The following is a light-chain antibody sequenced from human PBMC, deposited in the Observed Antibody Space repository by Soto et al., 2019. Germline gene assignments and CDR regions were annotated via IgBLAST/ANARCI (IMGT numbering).Light chain of an antibody. J-gene: IGLJ1*01. Sequence: QSVLTQPPSGSAAPGQRITISCSGSGSNIGGFSVSWYQQLPGTAPKLLIYDNDKRPSGIPDRFSGSKSGTSATLAITTLQTGDEAHYFCGAWDNTQSWVFGPGTKLTVL. CDR3: GAWDNTQSWV. CDR1: GSNIGGFS. V-gene: IGLV1-51*01. CDR2: DND.